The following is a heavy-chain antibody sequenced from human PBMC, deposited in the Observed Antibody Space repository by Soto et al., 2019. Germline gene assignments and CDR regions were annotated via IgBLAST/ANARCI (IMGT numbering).Heavy chain of an antibody. CDR1: EFTFSSYE. Sequence: GGSLRLSCVASEFTFSSYEMNWVRQAPGKGLEWVSYISSSGGTIYYTDSVKGRFTISRDNAKKSLYLQMNSLRAEDTAVYYCVRFGGAAAGPGDYWGQGTLVTVAS. V-gene: IGHV3-48*03. CDR3: VRFGGAAAGPGDY. J-gene: IGHJ4*02. D-gene: IGHD6-13*01. CDR2: ISSSGGTI.